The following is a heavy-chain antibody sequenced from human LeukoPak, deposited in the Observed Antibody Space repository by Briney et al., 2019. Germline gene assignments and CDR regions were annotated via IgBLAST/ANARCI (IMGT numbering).Heavy chain of an antibody. CDR3: ARRAVISDYFDY. Sequence: LSLTSAVYGETFSGYYWSWIRQAPGKGLEWVSYISSSSSTIYYADSVKGRFTISRDNAKNSLYLQMNSLRAEDTAVYYCARRAVISDYFDYWGQGTLVTVSS. J-gene: IGHJ4*02. D-gene: IGHD2-21*01. CDR1: GETFSGYY. CDR2: ISSSSSTI. V-gene: IGHV3-11*01.